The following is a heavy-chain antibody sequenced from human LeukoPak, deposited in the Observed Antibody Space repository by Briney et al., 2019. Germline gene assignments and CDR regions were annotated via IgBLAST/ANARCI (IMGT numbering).Heavy chain of an antibody. Sequence: SETLSLTCTVSGGSISSYYWSWIRQPPGKGLEWIGEINHSGSTNYNPSLKSRVTISVETSKNQFSLKLSSVTAADTAVYYCARVLYDSSGYNFDYWGQGTLVTVSS. J-gene: IGHJ4*02. CDR3: ARVLYDSSGYNFDY. V-gene: IGHV4-34*01. D-gene: IGHD3-22*01. CDR2: INHSGST. CDR1: GGSISSYY.